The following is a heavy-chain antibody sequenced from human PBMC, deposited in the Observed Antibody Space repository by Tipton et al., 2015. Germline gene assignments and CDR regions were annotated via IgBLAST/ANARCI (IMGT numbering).Heavy chain of an antibody. V-gene: IGHV4-59*01. D-gene: IGHD5-12*01. CDR1: GGSIRSYY. J-gene: IGHJ4*02. Sequence: TLSLTCTVSGGSIRSYYWSWIRQPPGKGLEWIGYIYYSGSTNYNPSLKSRVTISFDTSHHRFSLMLTPVTAADTAVYYCARQGIYRAWSHFEYWGQEKLVNVPS. CDR2: IYYSGST. CDR3: ARQGIYRAWSHFEY.